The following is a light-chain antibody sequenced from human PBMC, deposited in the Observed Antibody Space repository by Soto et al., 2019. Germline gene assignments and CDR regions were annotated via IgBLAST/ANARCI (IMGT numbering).Light chain of an antibody. CDR3: KSYAGSNTYV. CDR2: EVD. J-gene: IGLJ1*01. Sequence: ALTQPASVSGSPGQSITISCTGTSSDVGNYNLVSWYQQHPGKAPKLMIYEVDKRPSGVPDRFSGSKSGNTASLTVSGLQAADEADYFCKSYAGSNTYVFGSGTKVTVL. CDR1: SSDVGNYNL. V-gene: IGLV2-14*02.